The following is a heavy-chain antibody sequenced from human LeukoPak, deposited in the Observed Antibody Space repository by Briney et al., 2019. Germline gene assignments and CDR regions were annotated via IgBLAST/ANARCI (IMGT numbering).Heavy chain of an antibody. CDR3: ARAGGSYYVSYYYGMDV. CDR2: IYTSGST. J-gene: IGHJ6*02. V-gene: IGHV4-61*02. CDR1: GGSISSGSYY. D-gene: IGHD1-26*01. Sequence: PSETLSLTCTVSGGSISSGSYYWSWIRQPAEKGLEWIGRIYTSGSTNYNPSLKSRVTISVDTSKNQLSLKLSSVTAADTAVYYCARAGGSYYVSYYYGMDVWGQGTTVTVSS.